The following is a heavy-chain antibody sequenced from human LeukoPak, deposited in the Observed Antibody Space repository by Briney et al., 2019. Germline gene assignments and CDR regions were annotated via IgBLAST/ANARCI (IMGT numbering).Heavy chain of an antibody. D-gene: IGHD3-22*01. J-gene: IGHJ4*02. CDR2: IKQDGSEK. Sequence: GGSLRLSCAASGFTFSSYWMSWVRQAPGKGPEWVANIKQDGSEKYYVDSVEGRFTISRDNAKNSLYLQMNSLRAADTAVYYCARHDNSGYYRFDYWGQGTLVTVSS. CDR3: ARHDNSGYYRFDY. CDR1: GFTFSSYW. V-gene: IGHV3-7*01.